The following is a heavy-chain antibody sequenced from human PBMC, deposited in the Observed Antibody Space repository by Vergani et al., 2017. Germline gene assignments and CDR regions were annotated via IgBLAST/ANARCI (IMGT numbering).Heavy chain of an antibody. D-gene: IGHD6-13*01. CDR2: INHSGST. CDR3: ARGPYSSSWYRADRXFDP. V-gene: IGHV4-34*01. Sequence: QVQLQQWGAGLLKPSETLSLTCAVYGGSFSGYYWSWIRQPPGKGLEWIGEINHSGSTNYNPSLKSRVTISVDTSKNQFSLKLSSVTAADTAVYYCARGPYSSSWYRADRXFDPWGQGTLVTVSS. J-gene: IGHJ5*02. CDR1: GGSFSGYY.